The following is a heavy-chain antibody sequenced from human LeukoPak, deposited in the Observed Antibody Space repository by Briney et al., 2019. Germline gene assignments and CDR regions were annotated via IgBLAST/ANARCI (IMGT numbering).Heavy chain of an antibody. CDR2: IKSKTDGGTR. CDR3: TTFDYAAFLI. V-gene: IGHV3-15*01. CDR1: GFNSSNAW. J-gene: IGHJ3*02. D-gene: IGHD4/OR15-4a*01. Sequence: GGSLRLSCAVSGFNSSNAWMSWVRQAPGKGLAWVGRIKSKTDGGTRDYAAPVKGRFTISRDDSKNTLYLQMNSLKTEDTAVYYCTTFDYAAFLIWGQGTMVTVSS.